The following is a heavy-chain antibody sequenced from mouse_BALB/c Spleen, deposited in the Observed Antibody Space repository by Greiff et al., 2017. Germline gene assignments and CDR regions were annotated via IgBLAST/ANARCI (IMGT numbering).Heavy chain of an antibody. CDR2: IDPYYGGT. CDR3: ASGCSFDY. J-gene: IGHJ2*01. CDR1: GYSFTGYK. V-gene: IGHV1-39*01. Sequence: VQLQQSGPELEKPGASVKISCKASGYSFTGYKMNWVKQSNGKSLEWIGNIDPYYGGTCYNQKFKGKATLTVDKSSSTAYMQLKSLTSEDSAVYYCASGCSFDYWGQGTTLTVSS.